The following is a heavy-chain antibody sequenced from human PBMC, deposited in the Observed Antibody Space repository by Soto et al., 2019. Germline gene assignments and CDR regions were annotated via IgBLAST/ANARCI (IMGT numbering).Heavy chain of an antibody. V-gene: IGHV4-39*01. J-gene: IGHJ5*02. CDR3: ARTGYGSGRTCCDP. CDR2: IYYSGGP. D-gene: IGHD3-10*01. Sequence: QLQLQESGPGLVKPSETLSLTCTISGDSISNSNYYWGWIRQPPGTALERIGSIYYSGGPYYNPTLKSRVTISVETSTNQFSLKLRSVTAGDTAVYHCARTGYGSGRTCCDPGGQGTLVTVSS. CDR1: GDSISNSNYY.